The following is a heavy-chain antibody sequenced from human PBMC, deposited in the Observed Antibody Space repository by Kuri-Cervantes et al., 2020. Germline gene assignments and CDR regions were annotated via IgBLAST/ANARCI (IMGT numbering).Heavy chain of an antibody. D-gene: IGHD3-10*01. CDR1: GYTFTNYG. CDR2: ISGDNGDT. J-gene: IGHJ5*02. CDR3: ARVRGVYNWFDP. V-gene: IGHV1-18*01. Sequence: ASVKVSCKTSGYTFTNYGVSWVRQAPGQGLEWMGWISGDNGDTNHLQNLQGRVTITRDTSASTAYMELSSLRSEDTAVYYCARVRGVYNWFDPWGQGTLVTVSS.